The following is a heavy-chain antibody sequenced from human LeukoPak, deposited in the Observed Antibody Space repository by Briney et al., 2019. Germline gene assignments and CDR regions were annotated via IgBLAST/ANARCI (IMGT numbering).Heavy chain of an antibody. CDR1: GFTSSSYS. CDR3: ARGPSYYDSSGYYRMGY. J-gene: IGHJ4*02. V-gene: IGHV3-48*01. CDR2: ISSSSSTI. D-gene: IGHD3-22*01. Sequence: PGGSLRLSCAASGFTSSSYSMNWVRQAPGKGLEWVSYISSSSSTIYYADSVKGRFTISRDNAKNSLYLQMNSLRAEDTAVYYCARGPSYYDSSGYYRMGYWGQGTLVTVSS.